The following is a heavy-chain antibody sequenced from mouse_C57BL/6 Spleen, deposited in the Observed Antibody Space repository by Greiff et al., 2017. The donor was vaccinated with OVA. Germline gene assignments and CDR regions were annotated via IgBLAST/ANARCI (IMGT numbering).Heavy chain of an antibody. D-gene: IGHD1-1*01. CDR1: GFTFSSYA. CDR3: ARAGTVVKGLDD. J-gene: IGHJ2*01. CDR2: ISDGGSYT. V-gene: IGHV5-4*01. Sequence: DVQLVESGGGLVKPGGSLKLSCAASGFTFSSYAMSWVRQTPEKRLEWVATISDGGSYTYYPDNVKGRFTISRDKAKNNLYLQMSQLKSEDTAMYYCARAGTVVKGLDDWGQGTTLTVSS.